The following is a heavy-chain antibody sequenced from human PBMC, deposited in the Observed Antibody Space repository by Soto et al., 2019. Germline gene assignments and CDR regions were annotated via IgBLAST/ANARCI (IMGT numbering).Heavy chain of an antibody. V-gene: IGHV3-43*01. D-gene: IGHD6-13*01. Sequence: GGSLRLSCAASGFTFDDYTMHWVRQAPGKGLEWVSLISWDGGSTYYADSVKGRFTISRDNSKNSLYLQMNSLRTEDTALYYCAKDMGRYSSSWTEYYFDYWGQGTLVTVSS. CDR2: ISWDGGST. J-gene: IGHJ4*02. CDR3: AKDMGRYSSSWTEYYFDY. CDR1: GFTFDDYT.